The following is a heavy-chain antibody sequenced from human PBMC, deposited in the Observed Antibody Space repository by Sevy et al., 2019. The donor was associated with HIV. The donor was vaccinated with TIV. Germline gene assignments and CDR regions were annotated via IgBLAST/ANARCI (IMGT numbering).Heavy chain of an antibody. CDR3: AKESIAARRFDY. Sequence: GGSLRLSCAASGFTFDDYAMHWVRQAPGKGLEWVSGISWNSGSIGYADSVKDRFTISRDNAKNSLYLQMNSLRAEDTALYYCAKESIAARRFDYWGQGTLVTVSS. CDR2: ISWNSGSI. CDR1: GFTFDDYA. D-gene: IGHD6-6*01. V-gene: IGHV3-9*01. J-gene: IGHJ4*02.